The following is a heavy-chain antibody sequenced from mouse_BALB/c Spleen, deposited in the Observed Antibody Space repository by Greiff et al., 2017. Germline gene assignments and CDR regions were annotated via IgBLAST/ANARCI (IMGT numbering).Heavy chain of an antibody. Sequence: VQLQQSGAELVRPGTSVKVSCKASGYAFTNYLIEWVMQRPGQGLEWIGVINPGSGGTNYNEKFKGKATLTADKSSSTAYMQLSSLTADDSAVYFWEIQGKYGNFFAYWGQGTLVTVSA. CDR1: GYAFTNYL. CDR2: INPGSGGT. D-gene: IGHD2-10*02. J-gene: IGHJ3*01. CDR3: EIQGKYGNFFAY. V-gene: IGHV1-54*01.